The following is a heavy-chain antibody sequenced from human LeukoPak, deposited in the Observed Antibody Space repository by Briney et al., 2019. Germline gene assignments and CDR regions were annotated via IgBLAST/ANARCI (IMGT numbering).Heavy chain of an antibody. V-gene: IGHV3-64*01. Sequence: GGSLRLSCAASGFTLRSYGMHWVSQAPGKGLEYVAAVSSNGGSTDYANSVKGRFSISRDNSKNTLYLQMGSLRAEDMAVYYCARISSSYDYDYWGQGTLVTVSS. D-gene: IGHD6-6*01. CDR2: VSSNGGST. CDR1: GFTLRSYG. CDR3: ARISSSYDYDY. J-gene: IGHJ4*02.